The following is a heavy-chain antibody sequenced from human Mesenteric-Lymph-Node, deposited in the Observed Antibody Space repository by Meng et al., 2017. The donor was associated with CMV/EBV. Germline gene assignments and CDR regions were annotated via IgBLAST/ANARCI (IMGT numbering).Heavy chain of an antibody. CDR1: GFNVRDKY. J-gene: IGHJ4*02. CDR3: TGDSLLIPYFNY. D-gene: IGHD3-16*02. CDR2: NYSGNDT. Sequence: QLVAVGGVLYPPGCPLLLSCAASGFNVRDKYISRGRHPPTEMREVCFINYSGNDTYYINSLINSLTVTKKNSQKTIFLLIISPVVEETAVYYFTGDSLLIPYFNYWGQGTLVTVSS. V-gene: IGHV3-66*01.